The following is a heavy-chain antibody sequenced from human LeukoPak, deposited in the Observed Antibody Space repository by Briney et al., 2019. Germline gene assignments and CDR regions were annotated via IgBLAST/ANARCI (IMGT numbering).Heavy chain of an antibody. D-gene: IGHD3-22*01. V-gene: IGHV4-59*01. CDR1: GGSISSYY. J-gene: IGHJ2*01. CDR2: IYYSGST. CDR3: ASLYYYDSSGYFNWYFDL. Sequence: SETLSLTCTVSGGSISSYYWSWIRQPPGKGLEWIGYIYYSGSTNYNPSLKSRVTISVDTFKNQFSLKLSSVTAADTAVYYCASLYYYDSSGYFNWYFDLWGRGTLVTVSS.